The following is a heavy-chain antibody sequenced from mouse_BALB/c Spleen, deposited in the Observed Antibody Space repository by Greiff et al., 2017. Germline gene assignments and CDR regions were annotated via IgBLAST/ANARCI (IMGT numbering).Heavy chain of an antibody. CDR1: GYTFTSYT. D-gene: IGHD2-14*01. Sequence: VQLQQSAAELARPGASVKMSCKASGYTFTSYTMHWVKQRPGQGLEWIGYINPSSGYTEYNQKFKDKTTLTADKSSSTAYMQLSSLTSEDSAVYYCARYYYRYDEGAWFAYWGQGTLVTVSA. V-gene: IGHV1-4*02. CDR2: INPSSGYT. J-gene: IGHJ3*01. CDR3: ARYYYRYDEGAWFAY.